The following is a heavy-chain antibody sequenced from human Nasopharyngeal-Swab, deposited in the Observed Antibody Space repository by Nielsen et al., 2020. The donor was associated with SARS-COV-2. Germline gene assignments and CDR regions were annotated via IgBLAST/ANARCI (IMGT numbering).Heavy chain of an antibody. CDR3: ARGQVVPAAIRYNWFDP. CDR2: IKQDGSVK. D-gene: IGHD2-2*01. V-gene: IGHV3-7*01. Sequence: GESLKISCAASGFTFSSYWMSWVRQAPGKGLGWVANIKQDGSVKYYVDSVKGRFTISRDNAKNSLYLQMNSLRAEDTAVYYCARGQVVPAAIRYNWFDPWGQGTLVTVSS. J-gene: IGHJ5*02. CDR1: GFTFSSYW.